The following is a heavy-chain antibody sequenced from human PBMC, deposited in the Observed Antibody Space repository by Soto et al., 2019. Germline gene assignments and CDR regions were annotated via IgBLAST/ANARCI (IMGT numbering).Heavy chain of an antibody. V-gene: IGHV1-18*01. CDR2: ITPNNGDT. CDR1: GYTFDTYG. J-gene: IGHJ4*02. CDR3: ARMAPCSAGFCYSRPLDS. D-gene: IGHD2-21*02. Sequence: QVPLLQSGAEVKKPGASVKVSCKASGYTFDTYGISWVRQAPGQGLEWMGWITPNNGDTNYAQKTQGRVTLTTDTSTTAAYVEGRSPRSDDTAVYYCARMAPCSAGFCYSRPLDSWGQGTLVTVSS.